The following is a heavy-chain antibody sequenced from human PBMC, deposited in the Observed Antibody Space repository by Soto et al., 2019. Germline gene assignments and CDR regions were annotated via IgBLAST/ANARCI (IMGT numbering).Heavy chain of an antibody. CDR1: GGTFSSYA. V-gene: IGHV1-69*01. J-gene: IGHJ6*02. CDR3: ASDYDILTGYYSPTYYYYYGMDV. D-gene: IGHD3-9*01. CDR2: IIPIFGTA. Sequence: VQLVQSGAEVKKPGSSVKVSCKASGGTFSSYAISWVRQAPGQGLEWMGGIIPIFGTANYAQKFQGRVTITADESTSTAYMELSSLRSEDTAVYYCASDYDILTGYYSPTYYYYYGMDVWGQGTTVTVSS.